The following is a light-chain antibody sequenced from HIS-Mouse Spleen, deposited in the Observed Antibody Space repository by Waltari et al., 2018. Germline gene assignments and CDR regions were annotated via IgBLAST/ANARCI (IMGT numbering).Light chain of an antibody. J-gene: IGLJ2*01. Sequence: SYELTQPPSVSVSPGQTASIPCSGDNLGDKYACWYKQKPGQSPVLVIYQDSKRPSGIPERFSGSNSGNTATLTISGTQAMDEADYYCQAWDSSTAVFGGGTKLTVL. CDR2: QDS. CDR1: NLGDKY. V-gene: IGLV3-1*01. CDR3: QAWDSSTAV.